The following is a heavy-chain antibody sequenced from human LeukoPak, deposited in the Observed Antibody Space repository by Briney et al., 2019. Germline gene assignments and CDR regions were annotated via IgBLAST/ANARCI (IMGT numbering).Heavy chain of an antibody. CDR2: ISAYNGNT. CDR1: GYTFTSYG. CDR3: AGDTYYYDSSGYGENWFDP. D-gene: IGHD3-22*01. Sequence: GASVKVSCKASGYTFTSYGISWVRQAPGQGLEWMGWISAYNGNTNYAQKLQGRVTMTTDTSTSTAYMELSRLRSDDTAVYYCAGDTYYYDSSGYGENWFDPWGQGTLVTVSS. V-gene: IGHV1-18*01. J-gene: IGHJ5*02.